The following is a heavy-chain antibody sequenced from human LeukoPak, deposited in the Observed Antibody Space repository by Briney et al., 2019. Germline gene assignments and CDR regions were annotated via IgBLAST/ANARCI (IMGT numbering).Heavy chain of an antibody. D-gene: IGHD6-25*01. CDR1: GFTFSSYW. CDR2: IWSDGSEK. Sequence: GGSLRLSCAASGFTFSSYWMSWARQAPGKGLEWVAVIWSDGSEKYYADSVKGRLTISRDNSKSTLYLQMNSLRVEDTAVYYCVRASGPFDIWGQGTMVTVSS. J-gene: IGHJ3*02. V-gene: IGHV3-33*08. CDR3: VRASGPFDI.